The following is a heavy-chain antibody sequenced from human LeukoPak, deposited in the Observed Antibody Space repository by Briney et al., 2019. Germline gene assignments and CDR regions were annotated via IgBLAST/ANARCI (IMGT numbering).Heavy chain of an antibody. CDR1: SNYY. J-gene: IGHJ4*02. D-gene: IGHD1-26*01. CDR2: ISSSGSTI. Sequence: SNYYWGWIRQPPGKGLEWVSYISSSGSTIYYADSVKGRLTISRDNAKNSLYLQMNSLRAEDTAVYYCARDRPGIVRWFDYWGQGTLVTVSS. V-gene: IGHV3-11*04. CDR3: ARDRPGIVRWFDY.